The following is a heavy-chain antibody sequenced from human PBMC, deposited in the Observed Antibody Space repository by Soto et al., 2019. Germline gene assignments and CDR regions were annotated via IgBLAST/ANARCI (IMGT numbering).Heavy chain of an antibody. Sequence: QVQLVQSGAEVKQPGSSVKVSSKASGGTFNTYTVSWVRQAPGQGLEWMGRIIPLLGITKNAQKFQGRVTITADTSTSTAYMELISLTSDDTAVYYCAREESGTVAGINYWGQGTLVTVSS. CDR1: GGTFNTYT. J-gene: IGHJ4*02. CDR3: AREESGTVAGINY. V-gene: IGHV1-69*08. CDR2: IIPLLGIT. D-gene: IGHD6-19*01.